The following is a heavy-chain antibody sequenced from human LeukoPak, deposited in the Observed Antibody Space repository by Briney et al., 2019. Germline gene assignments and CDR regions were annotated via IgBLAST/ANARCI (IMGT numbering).Heavy chain of an antibody. D-gene: IGHD3-22*01. CDR2: IYAGGSS. Sequence: SETLSLTCTVSVGFIRSYYSSWIRQPAGQGLEWIGRIYAGGSSHYSPSLNSRVTMSVDTSKNQFSLKLNSVTAADTAVYYCTRDFSYNSSAYYYLDYWGQGTLVTVSS. CDR1: VGFIRSYY. CDR3: TRDFSYNSSAYYYLDY. J-gene: IGHJ4*02. V-gene: IGHV4-4*07.